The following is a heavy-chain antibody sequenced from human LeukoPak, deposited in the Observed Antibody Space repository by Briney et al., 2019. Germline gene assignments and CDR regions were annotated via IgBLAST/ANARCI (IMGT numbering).Heavy chain of an antibody. J-gene: IGHJ4*02. Sequence: PSETLSLTCTVSGGSISSYYWSWIRQPPGKGPEWIGYIYYSGSTNYSPSLKSRVTISVDTSKNQFSLKLSSVTAADTAVYYCAMGDGYNYGYWGQGTLVTVSS. D-gene: IGHD5-12*01. CDR2: IYYSGST. CDR1: GGSISSYY. CDR3: AMGDGYNYGY. V-gene: IGHV4-59*01.